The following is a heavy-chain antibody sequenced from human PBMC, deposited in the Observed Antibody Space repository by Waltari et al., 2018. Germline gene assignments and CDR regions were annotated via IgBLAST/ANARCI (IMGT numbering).Heavy chain of an antibody. CDR3: ARIYDFWSGYFLSEGAFDI. J-gene: IGHJ3*02. CDR1: GGSISSGSYY. Sequence: QVQLQESGPGLVKPSQTLSLTCTVSGGSISSGSYYWSWIRQPAGKGLEWIGRIYTSGSTNYNPSLKRRVTISVDTSKNQFSLKLSSVTAADTAVYYCARIYDFWSGYFLSEGAFDIWGQGTMVTVSS. CDR2: IYTSGST. D-gene: IGHD3-3*01. V-gene: IGHV4-61*02.